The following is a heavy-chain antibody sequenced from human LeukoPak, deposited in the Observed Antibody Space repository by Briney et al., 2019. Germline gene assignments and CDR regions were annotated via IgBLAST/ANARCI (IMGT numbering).Heavy chain of an antibody. D-gene: IGHD3-22*01. Sequence: ASVKVSCKASGGTFSNYSINWVRQAPGQGLEWMGRIIPIFGTANYAQKFQGRVTITADKSTSTAYMELSSLRSEDTAVYYCARINSSGCLDYWGKGTLVTVSS. J-gene: IGHJ4*02. CDR1: GGTFSNYS. CDR2: IIPIFGTA. CDR3: ARINSSGCLDY. V-gene: IGHV1-69*06.